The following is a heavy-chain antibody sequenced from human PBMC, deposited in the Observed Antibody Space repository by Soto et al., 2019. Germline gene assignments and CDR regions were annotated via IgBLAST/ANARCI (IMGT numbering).Heavy chain of an antibody. Sequence: SGTLSLTCTVSDGYINNHFWSWIRQPAGKGLEWIGHIYMSGTTTYNPSLKSRVTMSVDTPRNQFSLKVSSVTAADTAVYYCARINGGSPDFWGQGALVT. J-gene: IGHJ4*02. CDR1: DGYINNHF. D-gene: IGHD2-15*01. CDR2: IYMSGTT. V-gene: IGHV4-4*07. CDR3: ARINGGSPDF.